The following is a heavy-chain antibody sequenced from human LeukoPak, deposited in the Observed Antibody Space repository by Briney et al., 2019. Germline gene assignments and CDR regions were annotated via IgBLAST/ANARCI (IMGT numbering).Heavy chain of an antibody. CDR2: ISSSSDTI. V-gene: IGHV3-11*04. J-gene: IGHJ4*02. CDR3: TRRLHIFDY. D-gene: IGHD4-11*01. CDR1: GFTFSDYY. Sequence: PGGSLRLSCAASGFTFSDYYMSWIRQAPGKGLEWVSYISSSSDTIYYADSVKGRFTISRDNAKNSLYLQMHSLRGEDTAIYYCTRRLHIFDYWGQGTLVTVSS.